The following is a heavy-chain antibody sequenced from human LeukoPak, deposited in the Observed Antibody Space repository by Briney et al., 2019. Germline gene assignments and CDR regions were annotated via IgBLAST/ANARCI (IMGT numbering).Heavy chain of an antibody. J-gene: IGHJ6*03. CDR2: IYYNGNT. D-gene: IGHD4-17*01. V-gene: IGHV4-59*12. CDR1: GGSISSYY. Sequence: SETLSLTCTVSGGSISSYYWGWIRQPPGRGLEWIGNIYYNGNTNYNPSLKSRVTISIDTSKDHFSLKLSSVTAADTAVYYCARLMTTVTLHYYYYMDVWGKGTTVTISS. CDR3: ARLMTTVTLHYYYYMDV.